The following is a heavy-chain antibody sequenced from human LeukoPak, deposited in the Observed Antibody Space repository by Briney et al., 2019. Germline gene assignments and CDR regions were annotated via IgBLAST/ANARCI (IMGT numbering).Heavy chain of an antibody. J-gene: IGHJ4*02. CDR1: GGSISSYF. D-gene: IGHD2-2*01. CDR2: FYYSGST. V-gene: IGHV4-59*08. CDR3: AGEVVVVPAAMRAY. Sequence: SETLSLTCTVSGGSISSYFWTWIRQPPGKGLEWIGHFYYSGSTNYNPSLKSRVTISVDTSKNQFSLKLSSVTAADTAVYYCAGEVVVVPAAMRAYWGQGTLVTVSS.